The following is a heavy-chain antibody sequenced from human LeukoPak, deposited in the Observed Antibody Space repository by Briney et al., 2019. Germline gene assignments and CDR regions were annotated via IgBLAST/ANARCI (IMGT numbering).Heavy chain of an antibody. CDR1: GGSISSYY. CDR3: ARVSYSSGWYDDYFDY. D-gene: IGHD6-19*01. Sequence: SETLSLTCTVSGGSISSYYWSWIRQPPGKGLEWIGYIYYSGSTNYNPSLKSRVTISVDTSKNQFSLKLSSVTAADTAVYYCARVSYSSGWYDDYFDYWGKGTLVTVSS. J-gene: IGHJ4*02. CDR2: IYYSGST. V-gene: IGHV4-59*01.